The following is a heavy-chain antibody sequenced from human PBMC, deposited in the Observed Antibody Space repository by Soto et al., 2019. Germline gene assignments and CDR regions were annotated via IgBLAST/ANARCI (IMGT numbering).Heavy chain of an antibody. CDR2: IYYSGST. D-gene: IGHD5-12*01. Sequence: SETLSLTCTVSGGSVSSGSYYWSWIRQPPGKGLEWIGYIYYSGSTNYNPSLKSRVTISVDTSKNQFSLKLSSVTAADTAVYYCARVIGGYDYYYYYGMDVWGQGTTVTVS. CDR1: GGSVSSGSYY. J-gene: IGHJ6*02. V-gene: IGHV4-61*01. CDR3: ARVIGGYDYYYYYGMDV.